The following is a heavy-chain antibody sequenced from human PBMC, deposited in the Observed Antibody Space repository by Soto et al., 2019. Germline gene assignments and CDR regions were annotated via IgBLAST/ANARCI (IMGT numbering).Heavy chain of an antibody. CDR1: GYTFNSHG. CDR3: ARPDYYNTGSGAFDI. V-gene: IGHV1-18*04. D-gene: IGHD3-22*01. Sequence: ASVKVPCKASGYTFNSHGISWVRQAPGQGLEWMGWISVYDGKTKYPQNFQGRVTMTTDTLTSTAYMELRSLRSDDTAVYYCARPDYYNTGSGAFDIWGQGTMVTVSS. J-gene: IGHJ3*02. CDR2: ISVYDGKT.